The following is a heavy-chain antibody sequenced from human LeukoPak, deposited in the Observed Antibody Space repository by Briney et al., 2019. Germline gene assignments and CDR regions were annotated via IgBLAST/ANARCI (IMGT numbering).Heavy chain of an antibody. J-gene: IGHJ4*02. D-gene: IGHD3-22*01. V-gene: IGHV3-7*03. CDR1: GFTFSSYW. Sequence: GGSLRLSCAASGFTFSSYWMTWVRQAPGKGLEWVANVKEDGSKKNYVDSVKGRFTISRDNAKNSLYLQMNSLRAEDTAVYYCATPLDYYDSSGYHQGGDWGQGTLVTVSS. CDR3: ATPLDYYDSSGYHQGGD. CDR2: VKEDGSKK.